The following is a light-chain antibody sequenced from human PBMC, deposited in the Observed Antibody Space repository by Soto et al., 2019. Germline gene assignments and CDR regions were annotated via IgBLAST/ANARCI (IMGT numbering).Light chain of an antibody. V-gene: IGKV3-15*01. J-gene: IGKJ1*01. CDR2: GAS. CDR1: QSGFSN. CDR3: QQYNIFWT. Sequence: EIVMTQSPATLSVSPGERATLSCRASQSGFSNLPWYQQKPGQAPRLLIYGASTRATGIPARFSGSGSGTEFTLTISSLQSEDFAVYYCQQYNIFWTFGQGTKVEIK.